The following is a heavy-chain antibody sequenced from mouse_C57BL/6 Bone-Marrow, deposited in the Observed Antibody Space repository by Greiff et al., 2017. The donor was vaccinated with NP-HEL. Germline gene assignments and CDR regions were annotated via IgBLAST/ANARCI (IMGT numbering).Heavy chain of an antibody. V-gene: IGHV1-64*01. J-gene: IGHJ3*01. CDR1: GYTFTSYW. D-gene: IGHD2-2*01. CDR3: ARCSYGYDIAY. CDR2: IHPNSGST. Sequence: QVQLQQPGAELVKPGASVKLSCKASGYTFTSYWMHWVKQRPGQGLEWIGMIHPNSGSTNYNEKFKSKATLTVDKSPSTAYKQLSSLTSEESAVYYCARCSYGYDIAYWGQGTLVTVSA.